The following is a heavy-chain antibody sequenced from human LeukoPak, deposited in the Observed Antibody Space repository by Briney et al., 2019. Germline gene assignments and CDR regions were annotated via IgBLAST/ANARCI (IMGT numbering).Heavy chain of an antibody. Sequence: GGSLRLSCAASGFTFSSYSMNWVRQAPGKGLEWVSSISSSSSYIYYADSVKGRFTISRDNARNSLFLQMNSLRAEDTAVYYCARAYSGTYGLGYYYMDVWGKGTTVTVSS. CDR2: ISSSSSYI. J-gene: IGHJ6*03. D-gene: IGHD1-26*01. CDR3: ARAYSGTYGLGYYYMDV. V-gene: IGHV3-21*01. CDR1: GFTFSSYS.